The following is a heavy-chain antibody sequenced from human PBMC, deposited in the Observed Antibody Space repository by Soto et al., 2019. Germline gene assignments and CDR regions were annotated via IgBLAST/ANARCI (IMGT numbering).Heavy chain of an antibody. V-gene: IGHV5-51*01. CDR3: ERPKESGTYSSFEY. J-gene: IGHJ4*02. CDR1: GYSFINYW. D-gene: IGHD1-26*01. CDR2: MYPGDSDI. Sequence: GESLKISCKASGYSFINYWIGWVRQMPGKGLEWMGIMYPGDSDIRYSPSFQGQVTISADKSISTAYLQWSSLRASDTAMYYCERPKESGTYSSFEYWGQGTLVTVSS.